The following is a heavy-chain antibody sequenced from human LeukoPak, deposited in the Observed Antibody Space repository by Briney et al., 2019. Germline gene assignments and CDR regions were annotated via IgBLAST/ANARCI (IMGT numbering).Heavy chain of an antibody. D-gene: IGHD4-17*01. CDR2: IDPSDSYN. CDR1: GYTFISNW. CDR3: ASRATVPPYNWFDP. J-gene: IGHJ5*02. Sequence: GESLKISCKGSGYTFISNWITWVRQMPGKGLEWMGRIDPSDSYNNYSPSFQGHVPISADKSTSTAYLQWRSLKASDTAMYYCASRATVPPYNWFDPWGQGTLVTVSS. V-gene: IGHV5-10-1*01.